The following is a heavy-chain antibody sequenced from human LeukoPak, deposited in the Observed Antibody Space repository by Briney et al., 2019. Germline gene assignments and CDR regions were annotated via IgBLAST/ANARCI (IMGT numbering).Heavy chain of an antibody. J-gene: IGHJ4*02. D-gene: IGHD6-6*01. CDR3: ARWDSSSSDY. CDR2: ISYSSTYI. Sequence: GGSLRLSCAASGFTFRSYNMNWVRQAPGKGLEWVSSISYSSTYIYYADSVKGRFTISRDNAKNSLYLQMNSLRAEDTAVYYCARWDSSSSDYWSQGTLVTVSS. CDR1: GFTFRSYN. V-gene: IGHV3-21*01.